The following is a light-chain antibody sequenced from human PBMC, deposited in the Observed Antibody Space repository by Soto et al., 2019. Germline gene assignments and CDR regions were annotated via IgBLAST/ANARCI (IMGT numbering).Light chain of an antibody. Sequence: QSVLTQPPSVSAAPGQKVTISCSGSSSNIGKNYVSWYQQLPGTAPKLLIYDNNKRPSGIPDRFSGSKSDTSATLGITGLRAGDEADYYCGTWDSSLSAYVFGTGTKVTVL. CDR2: DNN. CDR1: SSNIGKNY. J-gene: IGLJ1*01. CDR3: GTWDSSLSAYV. V-gene: IGLV1-51*01.